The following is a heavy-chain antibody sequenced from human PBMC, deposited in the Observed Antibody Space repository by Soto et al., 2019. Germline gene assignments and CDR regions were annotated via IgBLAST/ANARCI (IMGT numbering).Heavy chain of an antibody. Sequence: QVQLVQSGAEVKKPGSSVKVSCKASGGTFSSYSISWVRQAPGQGLEWMGRIIPIAGMTNYEQKFQGRLTITAHKSTSTAYMELSSLRSEDTAVYYCASGYCSGTSCYSVLSYYWGQGTLVTVSS. CDR1: GGTFSSYS. CDR3: ASGYCSGTSCYSVLSYY. V-gene: IGHV1-69*02. D-gene: IGHD2-2*01. J-gene: IGHJ4*02. CDR2: IIPIAGMT.